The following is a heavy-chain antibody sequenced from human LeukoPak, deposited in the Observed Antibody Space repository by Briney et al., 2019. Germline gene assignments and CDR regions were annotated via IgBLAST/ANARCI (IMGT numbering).Heavy chain of an antibody. CDR3: ATTYYYDSSGYYVAFDI. V-gene: IGHV1-69*13. CDR2: IIPIFGTA. Sequence: GASVKVSCKASGGTFSSYAISWVRQAPGQGLEWMGGIIPIFGTANYAQKFQGRVTITADESTSTAYMELSSLRSEDTAVYYCATTYYYDSSGYYVAFDIWGQGTMVTVSS. CDR1: GGTFSSYA. J-gene: IGHJ3*02. D-gene: IGHD3-22*01.